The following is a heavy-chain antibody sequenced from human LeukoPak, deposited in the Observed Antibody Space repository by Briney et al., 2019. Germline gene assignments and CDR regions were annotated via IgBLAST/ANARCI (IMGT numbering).Heavy chain of an antibody. CDR3: ARLEATYSVSPFDY. J-gene: IGHJ4*02. D-gene: IGHD5-18*01. CDR1: GYTFTTYW. CDR2: IYPGDSDT. V-gene: IGHV5-51*01. Sequence: GESLKISCKGSGYTFTTYWIAWVRQMPEKGLEWMGFIYPGDSDTRYGPSFQGRVTISADKSISTAFLQWSSLKASDTAMYYCARLEATYSVSPFDYWGQGTLVTVSS.